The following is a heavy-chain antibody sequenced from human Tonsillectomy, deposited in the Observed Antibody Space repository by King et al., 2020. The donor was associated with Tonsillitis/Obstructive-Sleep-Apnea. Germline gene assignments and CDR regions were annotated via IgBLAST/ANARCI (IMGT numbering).Heavy chain of an antibody. CDR3: ARGGVGARGEVDY. V-gene: IGHV1-3*01. CDR1: GYTFTSYA. D-gene: IGHD1-26*01. CDR2: INAGHGNT. J-gene: IGHJ4*02. Sequence: QLVQSGAEVKKPGASVKVFCKASGYTFTSYAMHWVRQAPGQRLEWMGWINAGHGNTKYSQKFQGRVTITRDTSASTAYMELSSLRSEDTAVYYCARGGVGARGEVDYWGQGTLVTVSS.